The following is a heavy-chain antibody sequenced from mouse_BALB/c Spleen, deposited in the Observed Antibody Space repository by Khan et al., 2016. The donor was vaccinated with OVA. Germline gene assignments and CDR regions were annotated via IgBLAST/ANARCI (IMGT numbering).Heavy chain of an antibody. CDR3: ASLLTGSFAY. Sequence: EVQLVDSGGDLVKPGGSLKLSCAASGFTFSSYSMSWVRQTPDKRLEWVATISSGGDYTYYPDSVKGRFTISRDNAKNTLYLQMSSLKSEDTAMYYCASLLTGSFAYWGQGTLVTVSA. D-gene: IGHD4-1*01. CDR1: GFTFSSYS. CDR2: ISSGGDYT. J-gene: IGHJ3*01. V-gene: IGHV5-6*01.